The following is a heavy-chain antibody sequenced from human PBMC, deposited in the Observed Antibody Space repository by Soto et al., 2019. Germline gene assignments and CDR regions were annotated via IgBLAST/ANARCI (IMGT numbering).Heavy chain of an antibody. V-gene: IGHV4-31*03. CDR2: IYYSGST. CDR1: GGSISSGGYS. J-gene: IGHJ3*02. D-gene: IGHD2-15*01. CDR3: AGASRWPPGAFDI. Sequence: QVQLQESGPGLVKPSQTLSLTCTVSGGSISSGGYSWTWIRQHPGKGLEWIGYIYYSGSTYYKPSLNSRVTISVDSSKNQLTLKLRSVTAADTVVYYWAGASRWPPGAFDIWGQGTTVTVSS.